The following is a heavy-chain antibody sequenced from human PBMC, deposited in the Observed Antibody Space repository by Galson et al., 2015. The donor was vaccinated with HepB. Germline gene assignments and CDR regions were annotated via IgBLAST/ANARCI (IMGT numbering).Heavy chain of an antibody. CDR2: ISSSSSTI. CDR3: ASLRVVAAVRDAFDI. Sequence: SLRLSCAASGFTFSSYSMNWVRQAPGKGLEWVSYISSSSSTIYYADSVKGRFTISRDNAKNSLYLQMNSLRAEDTAVYYCASLRVVAAVRDAFDIWGQGTMVTVSS. D-gene: IGHD2-15*01. CDR1: GFTFSSYS. V-gene: IGHV3-48*01. J-gene: IGHJ3*02.